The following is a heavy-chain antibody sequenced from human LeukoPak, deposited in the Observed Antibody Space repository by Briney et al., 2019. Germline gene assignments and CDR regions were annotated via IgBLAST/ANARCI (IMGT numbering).Heavy chain of an antibody. Sequence: GGSLRLSCAASGFTFSSYGMNWVRQTPGKGLEWVALISYDGSNEYYADSVKDRFTISRDNAKNSLYLQMNSLRAEDTAVYYCARVIYYYDSSGYYDYWGQGTLVTVSS. CDR2: ISYDGSNE. CDR3: ARVIYYYDSSGYYDY. CDR1: GFTFSSYG. J-gene: IGHJ4*02. V-gene: IGHV3-30*03. D-gene: IGHD3-22*01.